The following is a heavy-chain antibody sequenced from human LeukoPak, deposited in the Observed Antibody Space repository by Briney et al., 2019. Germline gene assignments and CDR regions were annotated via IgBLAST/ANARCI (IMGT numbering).Heavy chain of an antibody. Sequence: PSETLSLTCAVYGGSFSGYYWSWNRQPPGKGLEWIGEINHSGSTNYNPSLKSRVTISVDTSKNQFSLKLSSVTAADTAVYYCARVGLYCSSTSCYPTPYYMDVWGKGTTVTVSS. J-gene: IGHJ6*03. CDR1: GGSFSGYY. D-gene: IGHD2-2*01. CDR3: ARVGLYCSSTSCYPTPYYMDV. V-gene: IGHV4-34*01. CDR2: INHSGST.